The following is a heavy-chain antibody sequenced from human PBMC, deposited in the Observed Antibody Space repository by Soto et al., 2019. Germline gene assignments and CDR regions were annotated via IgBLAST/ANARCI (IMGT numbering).Heavy chain of an antibody. CDR2: IYYTGTH. CDR1: GGSFSNYY. D-gene: IGHD3-22*01. V-gene: IGHV4-59*13. CDR3: ARDRDRHSSGLPSFDP. Sequence: SETLSLTCSVSGGSFSNYYWSWVRQPPGKRLEWIGYIYYTGTHDYNPSLRGRATISVDTSKDQFSLKLTSVTAADTAVYYCARDRDRHSSGLPSFDPWGQGILVTSPQ. J-gene: IGHJ5*02.